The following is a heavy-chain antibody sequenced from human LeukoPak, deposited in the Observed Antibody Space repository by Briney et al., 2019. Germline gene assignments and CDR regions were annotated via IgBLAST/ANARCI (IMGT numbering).Heavy chain of an antibody. CDR2: MNPNNGRK. Sequence: ASVKDSCKTSGYTYTSYDINWVRQAPGQGLEWLGWMNPNNGRKGDAQTFQVRVTMTRDTSIRTAYMKRRSLRSEDTAVYDCARNLAMTGDFDTWGQGTLVTVSS. V-gene: IGHV1-8*01. CDR1: GYTYTSYD. J-gene: IGHJ4*02. D-gene: IGHD2-2*01. CDR3: ARNLAMTGDFDT.